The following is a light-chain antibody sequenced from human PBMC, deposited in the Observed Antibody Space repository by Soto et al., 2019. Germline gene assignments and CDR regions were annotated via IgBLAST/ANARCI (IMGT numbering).Light chain of an antibody. J-gene: IGKJ1*01. CDR1: QGISSY. CDR3: QQYYKGWT. Sequence: AIRMTQSPSSLSASTGDRVTITCRASQGISSYLAWYQQKPGKAPKLLIYAASTLQSGVPSRFSGSGSGTDFTLTISCLQSEDFATYYCQQYYKGWTFGQGTKVDIK. CDR2: AAS. V-gene: IGKV1-8*01.